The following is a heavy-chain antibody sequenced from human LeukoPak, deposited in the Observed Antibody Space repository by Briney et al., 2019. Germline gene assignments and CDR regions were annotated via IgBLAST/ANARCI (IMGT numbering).Heavy chain of an antibody. CDR3: ARAVSSSGWGLYYYYGMDV. CDR1: GGSISSYY. J-gene: IGHJ6*02. V-gene: IGHV4-59*01. Sequence: SETLSHTCTVSGGSISSYYWSWIRQPSGKGLEWIGYIYYSGSTNYNPSLKSRVTISVDTSKNQFSLKLSSVTAADTAVYYCARAVSSSGWGLYYYYGMDVWGQGTTVTVSS. D-gene: IGHD6-19*01. CDR2: IYYSGST.